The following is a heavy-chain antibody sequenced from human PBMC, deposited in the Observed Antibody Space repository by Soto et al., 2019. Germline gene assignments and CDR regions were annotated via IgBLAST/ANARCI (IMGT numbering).Heavy chain of an antibody. CDR3: ARGSYDFWSGYPIFDY. CDR1: GFTFSSYD. Sequence: GGSLRLSCAASGFTFSSYDMHWVRQATGKGLERVSAIGTAGDTYYPGSVKGRFTISRENAKNSLYLQMNSLRAGDTAVYYCARGSYDFWSGYPIFDYWGQGTLVTVSS. V-gene: IGHV3-13*01. CDR2: IGTAGDT. D-gene: IGHD3-3*01. J-gene: IGHJ4*02.